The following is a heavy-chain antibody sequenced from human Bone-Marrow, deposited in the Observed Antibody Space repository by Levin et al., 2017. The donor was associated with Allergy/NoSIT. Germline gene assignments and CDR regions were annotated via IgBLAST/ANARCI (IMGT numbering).Heavy chain of an antibody. Sequence: SETLSLTCTVSGGSINRSPFYWVWIRQPPGKGLEWIGSVYYTGTTYYNPSLKSRVTISVATSKEQFSLKVTSVTAADTAVYYCAREGTPQSWDYWGQGTLVSVSS. J-gene: IGHJ4*02. V-gene: IGHV4-39*07. CDR1: GGSINRSPFY. CDR2: VYYTGTT. CDR3: AREGTPQSWDY. D-gene: IGHD1-14*01.